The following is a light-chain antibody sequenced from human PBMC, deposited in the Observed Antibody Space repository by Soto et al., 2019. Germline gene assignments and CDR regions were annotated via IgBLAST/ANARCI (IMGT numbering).Light chain of an antibody. Sequence: QSALTQPASVSGSPGQSITISCTGTSSDVGGYNYVSCYQQHPGKAPKLMIYDVSNRPSGGSNRFSGSKSGNTASLTISGLQAEDEADYFCSSYTSSSTLMVFGTGTKLTVL. J-gene: IGLJ1*01. CDR1: SSDVGGYNY. V-gene: IGLV2-14*01. CDR2: DVS. CDR3: SSYTSSSTLMV.